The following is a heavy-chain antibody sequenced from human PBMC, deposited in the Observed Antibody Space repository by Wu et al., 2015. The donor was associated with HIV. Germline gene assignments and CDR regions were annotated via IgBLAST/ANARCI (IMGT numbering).Heavy chain of an antibody. CDR2: IIPIFGTA. D-gene: IGHD6-13*01. V-gene: IGHV1-69*12. J-gene: IGHJ5*02. CDR3: ARDRIAAAGSRGDNWFRP. CDR1: GGTFSSYA. Sequence: QVHLVQSGAEVKKPGSSVKVSCKASGGTFSSYAISWVRQAPGQGLEWMGGIIPIFGTANYAQKFQGRVTITADESTSTAYMELSSLRSEDTAVYYCARDRIAAAGSRGDNWFRPVGPREPWSTVSS.